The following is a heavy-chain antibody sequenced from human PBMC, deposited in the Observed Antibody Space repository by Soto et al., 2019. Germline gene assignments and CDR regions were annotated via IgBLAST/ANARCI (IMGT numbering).Heavy chain of an antibody. CDR1: GGSISSGDYY. CDR3: ARDRSVVTPQIRSYYYYYYMDV. J-gene: IGHJ6*03. D-gene: IGHD4-4*01. CDR2: ITYRART. V-gene: IGHV4-31*11. Sequence: PSETLSLTCAVSGGSISSGDYYWSWIRQSPGKGLEWIGYITYRARTNYNPSLQSRVTMSVDTSKNLFSLRLSSVTAADTAVYYCARDRSVVTPQIRSYYYYYYMDVWGKGTTVTVSS.